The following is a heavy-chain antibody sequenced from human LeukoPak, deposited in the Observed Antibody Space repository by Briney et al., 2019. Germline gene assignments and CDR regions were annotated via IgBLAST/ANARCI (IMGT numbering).Heavy chain of an antibody. CDR1: GFTFSSYW. CDR2: IKQDGSEK. Sequence: GGSLRLSCAASGFTFSSYWMSWVRQAPGKGLEWVANIKQDGSEKYYVDSVKGRFTISRDNAKNSLYLQMNSLRAEDTAVYYCARDKKSSSWYNVGNYYYYMDVWGKGTTVTISS. J-gene: IGHJ6*03. D-gene: IGHD6-13*01. CDR3: ARDKKSSSWYNVGNYYYYMDV. V-gene: IGHV3-7*01.